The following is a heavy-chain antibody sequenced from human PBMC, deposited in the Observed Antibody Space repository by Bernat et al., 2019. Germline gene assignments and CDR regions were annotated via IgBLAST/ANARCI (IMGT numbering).Heavy chain of an antibody. Sequence: EVQLVESGGGLVQPGGSLRLSCVASGFTFSSYWLSWVRQAPGKGLEWVANIKQDGSEKNYVDSVKGRFTISRDNAKNSLYLQVNSLRAEDTALYYCARDLSATSDAFDIWGQGTMVTVSS. V-gene: IGHV3-7*05. CDR1: GFTFSSYW. CDR2: IKQDGSEK. CDR3: ARDLSATSDAFDI. D-gene: IGHD5-12*01. J-gene: IGHJ3*02.